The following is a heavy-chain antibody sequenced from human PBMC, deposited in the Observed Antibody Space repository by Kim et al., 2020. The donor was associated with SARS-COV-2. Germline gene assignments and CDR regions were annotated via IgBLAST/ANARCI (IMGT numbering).Heavy chain of an antibody. J-gene: IGHJ4*02. CDR3: AHSPGYSSSREIPPASSGWYPYYFDY. V-gene: IGHV2-5*02. CDR2: IYWDDDK. CDR1: GFSLSTSGVG. D-gene: IGHD6-13*01. Sequence: SGPTLVNPTQTLTLTCTFSGFSLSTSGVGVGWIRQPPGKALEWLALIYWDDDKRYSPSLKSRLTITKDTSKNQVVLTMTNMDPVDTATYYCAHSPGYSSSREIPPASSGWYPYYFDYWGQGTLVTVSS.